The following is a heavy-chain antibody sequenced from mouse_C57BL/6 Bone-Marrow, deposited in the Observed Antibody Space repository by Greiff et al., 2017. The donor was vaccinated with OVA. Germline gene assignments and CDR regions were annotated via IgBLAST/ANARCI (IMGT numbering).Heavy chain of an antibody. CDR2: IYPRSGNT. V-gene: IGHV1-81*01. Sequence: LQESGAELARPGASVKLSCKASGYTFTSYGISWVKQRTGQGLEWIGEIYPRSGNTYYNEKFKGKATLTADKSSSTAYMELRSLTSEDSAVYFCARTYYDYDEDWYFDVWGTGTTVTVSS. CDR1: GYTFTSYG. D-gene: IGHD2-4*01. J-gene: IGHJ1*03. CDR3: ARTYYDYDEDWYFDV.